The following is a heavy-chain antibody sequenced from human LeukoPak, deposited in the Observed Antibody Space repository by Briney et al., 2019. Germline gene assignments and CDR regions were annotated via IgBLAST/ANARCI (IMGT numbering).Heavy chain of an antibody. D-gene: IGHD3-22*01. CDR1: GFTFSSYS. V-gene: IGHV3-21*01. J-gene: IGHJ4*02. Sequence: GGSLRLSCAASGFTFSSYSMNWVRQAPGKGLEWVSSISSSSSYIYYADSVKGRFTISRDNAKNSLYLQMNSLRAEDTAVYYCARRQNYYDSSGYRGPFDYWGQGTLVTVSS. CDR2: ISSSSSYI. CDR3: ARRQNYYDSSGYRGPFDY.